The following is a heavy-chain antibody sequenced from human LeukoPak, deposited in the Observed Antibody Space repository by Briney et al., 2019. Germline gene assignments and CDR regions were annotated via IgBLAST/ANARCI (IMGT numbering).Heavy chain of an antibody. CDR1: GFTFSSYS. CDR2: ISSSSSYI. D-gene: IGHD5-18*01. J-gene: IGHJ4*02. CDR3: ARDQGIQLWLPLDY. V-gene: IGHV3-21*01. Sequence: RESLKISCAASGFTFSSYSMNWVRQAPGKGLEWVSSISSSSSYIYYADSVKGRFTISRDNAKNSLYLQMNSLRAEDTAVYYCARDQGIQLWLPLDYWGQGTLVTVSS.